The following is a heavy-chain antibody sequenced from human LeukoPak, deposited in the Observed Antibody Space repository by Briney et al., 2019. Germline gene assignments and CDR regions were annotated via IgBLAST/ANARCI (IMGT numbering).Heavy chain of an antibody. J-gene: IGHJ2*01. Sequence: PSETLSLTCAVYGGSFSGYYWSWIRQPPGKGLEWIGEINHSGSTNYNPSLRSRVTISVDTSKNQFSLKLSSVTAADTAVYYCARCDYYDSSGSEGYFDLWGRGTLVTVSS. CDR1: GGSFSGYY. CDR3: ARCDYYDSSGSEGYFDL. CDR2: INHSGST. V-gene: IGHV4-34*01. D-gene: IGHD3-22*01.